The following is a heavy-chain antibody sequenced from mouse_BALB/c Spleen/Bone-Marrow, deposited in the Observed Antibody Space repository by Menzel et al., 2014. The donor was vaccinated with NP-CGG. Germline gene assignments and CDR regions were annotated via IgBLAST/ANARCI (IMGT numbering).Heavy chain of an antibody. CDR2: IDPANGKT. J-gene: IGHJ2*01. Sequence: VQLQQSGAEPVKPGASVKLSCTASGFNIKDTYMHWVKQRPEQGLEWIGRIDPANGKTKYDPKFQGKATITADTSSNTAYLQLSSLTSEDTAVYYCARGHGYYVGYYFDNWGQGTILTVSS. CDR3: ARGHGYYVGYYFDN. V-gene: IGHV14-3*02. CDR1: GFNIKDTY. D-gene: IGHD2-3*01.